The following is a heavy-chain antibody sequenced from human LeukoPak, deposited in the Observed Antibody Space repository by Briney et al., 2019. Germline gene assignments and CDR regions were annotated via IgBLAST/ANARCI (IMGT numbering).Heavy chain of an antibody. D-gene: IGHD3-9*01. V-gene: IGHV4-59*08. CDR3: ARSTPPHYDILTGYYPYYYYGMDV. CDR1: GGSISSYY. J-gene: IGHJ6*02. Sequence: SETLSLTCTVSGGSISSYYWSWIRQPPGKGLEWIGYIYYSGSTNYNPSLKSRVTISVDTSKNQFSLKLSSVTAADTAVYYCARSTPPHYDILTGYYPYYYYGMDVWGQGTTVTVSS. CDR2: IYYSGST.